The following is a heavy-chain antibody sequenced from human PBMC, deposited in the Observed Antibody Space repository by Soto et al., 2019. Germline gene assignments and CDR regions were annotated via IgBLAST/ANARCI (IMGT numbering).Heavy chain of an antibody. Sequence: QVQLVQSGAEVKKPGSSVKVSCKASGGTFSNHAINWVRQAPGQVLEWMGRIIPIFTATDYTQRFQGRVTITADESTITAYMELSSMKHDDTAVYYCAREVAADGTFREDVFDIWGQGAMVTVSS. J-gene: IGHJ3*02. CDR2: IIPIFTAT. CDR3: AREVAADGTFREDVFDI. V-gene: IGHV1-69*12. CDR1: GGTFSNHA. D-gene: IGHD6-13*01.